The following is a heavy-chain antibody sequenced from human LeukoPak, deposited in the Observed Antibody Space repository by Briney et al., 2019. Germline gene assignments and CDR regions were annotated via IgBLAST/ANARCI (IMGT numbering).Heavy chain of an antibody. Sequence: SVKVSCKASGGTFSSYAISWVRQAPGQGLEWMGGIIPIFGTANYAQKFQGRVTITTDESTSTAYMELSSLRSEDTAVYYCASRALKIVGATTLWVYYFDYWGQGTLVTVSS. D-gene: IGHD1-26*01. CDR1: GGTFSSYA. V-gene: IGHV1-69*05. CDR2: IIPIFGTA. J-gene: IGHJ4*02. CDR3: ASRALKIVGATTLWVYYFDY.